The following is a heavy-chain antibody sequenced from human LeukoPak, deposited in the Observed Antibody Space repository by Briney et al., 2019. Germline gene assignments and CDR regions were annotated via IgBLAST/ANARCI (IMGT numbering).Heavy chain of an antibody. J-gene: IGHJ4*02. D-gene: IGHD2-15*01. V-gene: IGHV4-4*02. Sequence: PSGTLSLTCAVSGGFISNINWWSWVRQPPGRGLEWIGEVHQSGVTNYNPSLKSRVTTSLDKSNNQFSLKLNSVTAADTAVYFCAENGPWSLKYWGQGTLVTVSS. CDR1: GGFISNINW. CDR2: VHQSGVT. CDR3: AENGPWSLKY.